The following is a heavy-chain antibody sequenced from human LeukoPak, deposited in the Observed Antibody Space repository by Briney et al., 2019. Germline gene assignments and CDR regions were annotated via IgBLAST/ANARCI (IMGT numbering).Heavy chain of an antibody. CDR3: AKDIGSSSWYGGLVYYYYGMDV. V-gene: IGHV3-23*01. CDR2: ISGSGGST. Sequence: GSLRLSCAASGFTFSSYAMSWVRQAPGKGLEWVSAISGSGGSTYYADSVKGRFTISRDNSKNTLYLQMNSLRAEDTALYYCAKDIGSSSWYGGLVYYYYGMDVWGQGTTVTVSS. J-gene: IGHJ6*02. CDR1: GFTFSSYA. D-gene: IGHD6-13*01.